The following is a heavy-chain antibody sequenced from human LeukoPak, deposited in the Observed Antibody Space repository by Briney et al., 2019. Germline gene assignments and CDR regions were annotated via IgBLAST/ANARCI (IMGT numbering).Heavy chain of an antibody. J-gene: IGHJ6*03. D-gene: IGHD5-12*01. CDR3: AKRVATAYYYYYMDV. V-gene: IGHV3-30*04. Sequence: GGSLRLSCAASGFTFSSYAMHWVRQAPGKGLEWVAVISYDGSNKYYADSVKGRFTISRDNSKNTLYLQMNSLRAEDTAVYYCAKRVATAYYYYYMDVWGKGTTVTISS. CDR1: GFTFSSYA. CDR2: ISYDGSNK.